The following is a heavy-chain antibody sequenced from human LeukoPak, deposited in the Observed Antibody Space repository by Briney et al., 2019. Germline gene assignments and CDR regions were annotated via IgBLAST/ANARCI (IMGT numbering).Heavy chain of an antibody. CDR2: IYYSGST. CDR1: GGSISSYY. Sequence: SETLSLTCTVSGGSISSYYWSWIRQPPGKGLEWIGYIYYSGSTNYSPSLKSRVTISVDTSKNQFSLKLSSVTAADTAVYYCARHLQYSSSWYNWFDPWGQGTLVTVSS. V-gene: IGHV4-59*08. J-gene: IGHJ5*02. D-gene: IGHD6-13*01. CDR3: ARHLQYSSSWYNWFDP.